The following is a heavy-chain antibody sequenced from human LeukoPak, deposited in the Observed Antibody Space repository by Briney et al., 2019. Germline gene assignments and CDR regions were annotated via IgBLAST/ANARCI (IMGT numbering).Heavy chain of an antibody. CDR2: IIPIFGTA. Sequence: SVKVSCKASGGTFSSYAISWVRQAPGQGLEWMGGIIPIFGTANYAQKFQGRVTITADESTSTAYMELSSLRSEDTAVYYCASHRGNYYDSSGYAYFDYWGQGTLVTVSS. J-gene: IGHJ4*02. CDR1: GGTFSSYA. V-gene: IGHV1-69*13. D-gene: IGHD3-22*01. CDR3: ASHRGNYYDSSGYAYFDY.